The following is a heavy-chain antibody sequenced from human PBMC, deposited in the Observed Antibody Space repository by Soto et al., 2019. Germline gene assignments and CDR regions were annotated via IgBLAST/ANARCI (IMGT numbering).Heavy chain of an antibody. CDR3: ARDHGGSNWFVGIYYHFGVDV. CDR1: GVTPSRYN. CDR2: ISVTIDTI. V-gene: IGHV3-48*02. J-gene: IGHJ6*01. D-gene: IGHD6-13*01. Sequence: GGSLRVSWAASGVTPSRYNMNWCRQAPGKWLEGGSYISVTIDTIYYVHSVKGRFTISRDNAKNSLYLQMDSLRDEDTAVYYCARDHGGSNWFVGIYYHFGVDVSGQGTTVPVSS.